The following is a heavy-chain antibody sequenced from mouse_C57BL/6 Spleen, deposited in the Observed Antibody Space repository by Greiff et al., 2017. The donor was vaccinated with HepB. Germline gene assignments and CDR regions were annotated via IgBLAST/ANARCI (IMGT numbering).Heavy chain of an antibody. Sequence: VKLQQSGPELVKPGASVKISCKASGYAFSSSWMNWVKQRPGKGLEWIGRIYPGDGDTNYNGKFKGKATLTADKSSSTAYMQLSSLTSEDSAVYFCAIYYGSSYAYFDYWGQGTTLTVSS. D-gene: IGHD1-1*01. CDR2: IYPGDGDT. V-gene: IGHV1-82*01. J-gene: IGHJ2*01. CDR1: GYAFSSSW. CDR3: AIYYGSSYAYFDY.